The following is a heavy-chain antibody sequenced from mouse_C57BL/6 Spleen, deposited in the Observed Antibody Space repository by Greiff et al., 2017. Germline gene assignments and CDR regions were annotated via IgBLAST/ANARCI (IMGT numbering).Heavy chain of an antibody. V-gene: IGHV1-4*01. Sequence: QVQLQQSGAELARPGASVKMSCTASGYTFTSYTMHWVKQRPGQGLEWIGYINPSSGYTKYNQKFKDKATLTADKSSSTAYMQLSSLTSEDSAVYYCAGDYDGLFAYWGQGTLVTVSA. J-gene: IGHJ3*01. CDR2: INPSSGYT. CDR3: AGDYDGLFAY. D-gene: IGHD2-4*01. CDR1: GYTFTSYT.